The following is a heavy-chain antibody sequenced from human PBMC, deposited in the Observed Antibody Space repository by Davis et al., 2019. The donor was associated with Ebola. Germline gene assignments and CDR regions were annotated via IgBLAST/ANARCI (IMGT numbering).Heavy chain of an antibody. J-gene: IGHJ4*02. Sequence: GESLKISCAVSGFTFNSHWMAWVRQAPGKGLEWVADISPDGGETYYLDSVKGQFTISRDNAKDSLFLQMNSLRAEDTAMYFCARDRGWYRFDFWGQGTLVTVSP. CDR1: GFTFNSHW. CDR3: ARDRGWYRFDF. V-gene: IGHV3-7*05. D-gene: IGHD6-19*01. CDR2: ISPDGGET.